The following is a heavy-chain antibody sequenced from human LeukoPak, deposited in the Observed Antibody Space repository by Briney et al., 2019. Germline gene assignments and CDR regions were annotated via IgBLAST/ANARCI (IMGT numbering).Heavy chain of an antibody. CDR1: GFTFSSYA. J-gene: IGHJ6*02. V-gene: IGHV3-23*01. Sequence: GGSLRLSCAASGFTFSSYAMSWVRQTPGKGLEWVSAISGSGGSTYYADSVKGRFTISRDNSKNTLYLQMNSLRAEDTAVYYCARDGGDYYYYGMDVWGQGTTVTVSS. CDR3: ARDGGDYYYYGMDV. D-gene: IGHD3-16*01. CDR2: ISGSGGST.